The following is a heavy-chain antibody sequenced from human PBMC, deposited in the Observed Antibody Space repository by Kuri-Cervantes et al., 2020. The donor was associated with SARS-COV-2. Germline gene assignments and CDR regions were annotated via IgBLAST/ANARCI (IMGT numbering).Heavy chain of an antibody. V-gene: IGHV1-18*04. D-gene: IGHD1-1*01. Sequence: ASVKVSCKASGYTFSNYGFSWVRQAPGQGLEWMGWVSSYTGNTDYAQKFLGRITMTADKSTTTADLELRSLRSDDTAVYYCARVNWDVPFTTLVYWGQGTRVTVSS. J-gene: IGHJ4*02. CDR2: VSSYTGNT. CDR3: ARVNWDVPFTTLVY. CDR1: GYTFSNYG.